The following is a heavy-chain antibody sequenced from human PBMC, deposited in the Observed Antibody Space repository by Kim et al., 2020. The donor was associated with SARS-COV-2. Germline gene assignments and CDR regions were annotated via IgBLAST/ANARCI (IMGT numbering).Heavy chain of an antibody. CDR2: IYPGDSDT. V-gene: IGHV5-51*01. CDR3: ARMRDGYSPKDY. J-gene: IGHJ4*02. D-gene: IGHD5-18*01. CDR1: GDGGTSYW. Sequence: GGSLEVSCRVWGDGGTSYWIGWVRQMPGKGLEWMGIIYPGDSDTRYSPSFQGQVTISADKSISTAYLQWSSLKASDTAMYYCARMRDGYSPKDYWGQGTLVTVSS.